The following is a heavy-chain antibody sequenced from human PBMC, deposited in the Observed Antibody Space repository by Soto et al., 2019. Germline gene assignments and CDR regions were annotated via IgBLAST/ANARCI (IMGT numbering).Heavy chain of an antibody. CDR3: AKDANYDSSGYYFGKYGMDV. J-gene: IGHJ6*02. Sequence: GGSLRLSCAASGFTFGTYAMAWVRQAPGKGLDWVSAISGSGGSTYYADSVKGRFTISRDNSKNTLYLQMNSLRAEDTAVYYCAKDANYDSSGYYFGKYGMDVWGQGTTVTVSS. V-gene: IGHV3-23*01. CDR1: GFTFGTYA. CDR2: ISGSGGST. D-gene: IGHD3-22*01.